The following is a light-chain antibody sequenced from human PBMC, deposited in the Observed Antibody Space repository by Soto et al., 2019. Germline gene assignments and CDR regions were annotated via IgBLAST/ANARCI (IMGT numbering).Light chain of an antibody. CDR3: AAWDDSLNGYV. CDR2: SHN. J-gene: IGLJ1*01. Sequence: QSVLTQPPSASGTPGQRVTISCSGSSSNIGSNTVNWYQQLPGTAPKLLICSHNRRPSGVPDRFSGYKSVTSASLAISGLQDEDQADYYCAAWDDSLNGYVFGTGTKLTAL. V-gene: IGLV1-44*01. CDR1: SSNIGSNT.